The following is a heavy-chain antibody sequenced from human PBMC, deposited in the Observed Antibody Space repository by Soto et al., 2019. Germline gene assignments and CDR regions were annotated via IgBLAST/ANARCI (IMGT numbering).Heavy chain of an antibody. V-gene: IGHV1-69*13. Sequence: ASVKVSCKASGGTFSRSAISWVRQAPGQRLEWMGGFVSIFATTDYAQKFQGRLTITADESTSTVYMELRSLTSDDTAIYYCARGRSYDWNHYLQQEDWGPGTLVTVSS. CDR1: GGTFSRSA. D-gene: IGHD1-20*01. J-gene: IGHJ4*02. CDR2: FVSIFATT. CDR3: ARGRSYDWNHYLQQED.